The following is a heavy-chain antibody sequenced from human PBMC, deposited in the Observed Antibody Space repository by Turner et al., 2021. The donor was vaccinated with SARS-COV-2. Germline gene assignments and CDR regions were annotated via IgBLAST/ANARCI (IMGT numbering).Heavy chain of an antibody. V-gene: IGHV4-31*03. J-gene: IGHJ4*02. CDR2: INYSGST. Sequence: QVQLQGSGPGLVQHSQTLSLTCTVAGGPISSGAYYWSWFRQHPGKGLEWIGYINYSGSTYYNPSLKSRVTISVDTSKNQFSLKLSSVTAADTAVYYCARAGTDWLQYYDIDDWGQGTLVTVSS. CDR3: ARAGTDWLQYYDIDD. D-gene: IGHD3-9*01. CDR1: GGPISSGAYY.